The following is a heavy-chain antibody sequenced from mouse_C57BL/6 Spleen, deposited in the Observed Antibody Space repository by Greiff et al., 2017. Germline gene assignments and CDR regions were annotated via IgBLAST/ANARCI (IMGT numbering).Heavy chain of an antibody. J-gene: IGHJ4*01. CDR2: ISSGSSTI. D-gene: IGHD2-12*01. Sequence: EVQRVESGGGLVKPGGSLKLSCAASGFTFSDYGMHWVRQAPEKGLEWVAYISSGSSTINYADTVKGRFTISRDNAKNTLFLQMTSLRSEDTAMYYCARDLRHYYAMDYWGQGTSVTVSS. CDR3: ARDLRHYYAMDY. CDR1: GFTFSDYG. V-gene: IGHV5-17*01.